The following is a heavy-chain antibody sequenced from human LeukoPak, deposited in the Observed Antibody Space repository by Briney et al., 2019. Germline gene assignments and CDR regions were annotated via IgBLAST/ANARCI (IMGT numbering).Heavy chain of an antibody. V-gene: IGHV4-39*01. CDR2: ISYSGNT. CDR3: ARGSGYCSRTSCYPYHFDS. J-gene: IGHJ4*02. D-gene: IGHD2-2*01. Sequence: WIRQPPGKGLEWIGSISYSGNTYYNPSLKSRVTISVDTSKNQFSLKLSSVTAADTAVYYCARGSGYCSRTSCYPYHFDSWGQGTLVTVSS.